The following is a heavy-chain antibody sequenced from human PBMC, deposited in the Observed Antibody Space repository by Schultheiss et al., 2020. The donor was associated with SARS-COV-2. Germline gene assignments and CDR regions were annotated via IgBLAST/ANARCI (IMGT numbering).Heavy chain of an antibody. V-gene: IGHV3-11*04. CDR1: GFTFSDYY. D-gene: IGHD3-22*01. CDR2: ISSSGSTI. J-gene: IGHJ4*02. CDR3: ARDIRGYYDSSGYCDY. Sequence: GESLKISCAASGFTFSDYYMSWIRQAPGKGLEWVSYISSSGSTIYYADSVKGRFTISRDNAKNSLYLQMNSLRAEDTAVYYCARDIRGYYDSSGYCDYWGQGTLVTVSS.